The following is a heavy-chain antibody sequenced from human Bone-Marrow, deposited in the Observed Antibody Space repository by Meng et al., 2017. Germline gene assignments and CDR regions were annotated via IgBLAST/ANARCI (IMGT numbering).Heavy chain of an antibody. CDR2: IIPILGIA. V-gene: IGHV1-69*02. D-gene: IGHD6-13*01. J-gene: IGHJ4*02. CDR1: GGTFSSYT. Sequence: SVKVSCKASGGTFSSYTISWVRQAPGQGLEWMGRIIPILGIANYAQKFQGRVTITADKSTSTAYMELSSLRSEDTAVYYCASQYSSSWYTIDYWGQGTLVTVS. CDR3: ASQYSSSWYTIDY.